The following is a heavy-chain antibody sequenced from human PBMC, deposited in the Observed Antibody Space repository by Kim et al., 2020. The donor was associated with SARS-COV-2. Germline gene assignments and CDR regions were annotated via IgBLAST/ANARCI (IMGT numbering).Heavy chain of an antibody. CDR3: AKTRGDILTGYFT. J-gene: IGHJ5*02. D-gene: IGHD3-9*01. Sequence: YYADSVEGRFTISRDNSKDTLFLLMNSLRAEDTAIYYCAKTRGDILTGYFTWGQGTLVPVSP. V-gene: IGHV3-23*01.